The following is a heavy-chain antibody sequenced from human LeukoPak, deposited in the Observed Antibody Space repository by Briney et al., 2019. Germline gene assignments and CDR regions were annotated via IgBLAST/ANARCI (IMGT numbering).Heavy chain of an antibody. Sequence: GGSLRLSCAASGLTFSSYAMSWVRQAPGKGLEWASYISANSGTTIYYADSVKGRFTISRDNAKNSLYLQMNSLRAEDTAVYYCAKDLSFMGPGPKSRIVVVPAAPSDYWGQGTLVTVSS. CDR3: AKDLSFMGPGPKSRIVVVPAAPSDY. CDR1: GLTFSSYA. V-gene: IGHV3-48*04. CDR2: ISANSGTTI. D-gene: IGHD2-2*01. J-gene: IGHJ4*02.